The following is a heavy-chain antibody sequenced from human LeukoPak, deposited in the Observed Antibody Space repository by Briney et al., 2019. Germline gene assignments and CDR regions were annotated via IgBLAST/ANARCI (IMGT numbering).Heavy chain of an antibody. CDR2: IYWDDAK. V-gene: IGHV2-5*02. CDR1: GFSLSTTGVG. D-gene: IGHD2-15*01. CDR3: ARRGYCSGDNCYSGRYFDS. Sequence: SGPTLVKPTQTLTLTCTFSGFSLSTTGVGVGWIRQPPGKALEWLAVIYWDDAKRYSPSLQSRLTVTKDTSKNQVVLTVTNLDPVDAATYYCARRGYCSGDNCYSGRYFDSWGQGTLVTVSS. J-gene: IGHJ4*02.